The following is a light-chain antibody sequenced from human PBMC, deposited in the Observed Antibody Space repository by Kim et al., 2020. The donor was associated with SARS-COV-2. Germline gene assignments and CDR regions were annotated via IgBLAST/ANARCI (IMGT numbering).Light chain of an antibody. CDR2: YDS. J-gene: IGLJ3*02. CDR3: QVWDRTSDRV. Sequence: VATGRTASITCGGDNIGAKSVHWYRQKPGQAPVVVIYYDSGRPSGIPARFSGSNSGNTATLTISRVEAGDEADYYCQVWDRTSDRVFGGGTQLTVL. V-gene: IGLV3-21*04. CDR1: NIGAKS.